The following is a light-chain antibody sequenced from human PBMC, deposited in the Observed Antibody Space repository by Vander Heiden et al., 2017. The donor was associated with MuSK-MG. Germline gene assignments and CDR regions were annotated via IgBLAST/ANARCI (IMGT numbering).Light chain of an antibody. V-gene: IGLV2-14*01. CDR3: ISYTSSNTFV. Sequence: QSALTQPASVSGSPGQSITSSCTGTSSDVGGYNYVSWYQQNPGKAPKLMIYDVSDRPSGVSNRFSGSKSGNTASLTISGLQAEDEADYYCISYTSSNTFVFGTGTKVTVL. J-gene: IGLJ1*01. CDR2: DVS. CDR1: SSDVGGYNY.